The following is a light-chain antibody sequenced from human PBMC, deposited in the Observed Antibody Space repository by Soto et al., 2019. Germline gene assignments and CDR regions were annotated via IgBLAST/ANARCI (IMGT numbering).Light chain of an antibody. CDR2: EVN. CDR1: SSDVGSYTY. V-gene: IGLV2-14*01. CDR3: SSFTTSSTLVV. J-gene: IGLJ2*01. Sequence: QSALTQPASVSGSPRQSITISCTGASSDVGSYTYVSWYQQHPGKAPKLMIYEVNNRPSGVSSRFSGSKSGNTASLTISGLQTEDEADYYCSSFTTSSTLVVFGGGTK.